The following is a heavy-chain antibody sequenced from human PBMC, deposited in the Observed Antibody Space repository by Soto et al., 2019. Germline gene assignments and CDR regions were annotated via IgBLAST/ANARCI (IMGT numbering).Heavy chain of an antibody. CDR1: GGSVRSGNHF. V-gene: IGHV4-61*01. Sequence: SETLPLTCSVSGGSVRSGNHFWNWIRQPPGRRLEWLGYMYYTGVTNYNPSLKSRVSMSVDTSKNQFSLKLTSLTAADTAVYYCARGGEPLGYYGLDVWGQGITVTVSS. CDR3: ARGGEPLGYYGLDV. J-gene: IGHJ6*02. CDR2: MYYTGVT. D-gene: IGHD3-10*01.